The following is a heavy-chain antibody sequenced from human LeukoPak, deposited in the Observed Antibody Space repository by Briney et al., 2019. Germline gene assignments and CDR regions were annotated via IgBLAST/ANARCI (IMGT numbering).Heavy chain of an antibody. CDR1: GFTFSSYG. Sequence: QSGGSLRLSCAASGFTFSSYGMSWVRQAPGKGLEWVSAISGSDGSTYYADSVKGRFTISRDNSKNTLYLQMNSLRAEDTAVYYCAKVQDHPMVRENWFDPWGQGTLVTVSS. CDR3: AKVQDHPMVRENWFDP. CDR2: ISGSDGST. D-gene: IGHD3-10*01. J-gene: IGHJ5*02. V-gene: IGHV3-23*01.